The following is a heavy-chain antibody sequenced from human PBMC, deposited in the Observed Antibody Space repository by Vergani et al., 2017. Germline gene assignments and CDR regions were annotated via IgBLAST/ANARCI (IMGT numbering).Heavy chain of an antibody. V-gene: IGHV5-10-1*03. CDR2: IDPSDSYT. CDR3: ARVGWSYYDXSGYYYAPGGWFDP. CDR1: GYSFTSYW. J-gene: IGHJ5*02. D-gene: IGHD3-22*01. Sequence: EVQLGQSGAEVKKPGESVRISCKGSGYSFTSYWISWVRQMPGKGREWMGRIDPSDSYTNYSPSFQGHVTISADKSISTAYLQWSSLKASDTAMYYCARVGWSYYDXSGYYYAPGGWFDPWGQGTLVTVSS.